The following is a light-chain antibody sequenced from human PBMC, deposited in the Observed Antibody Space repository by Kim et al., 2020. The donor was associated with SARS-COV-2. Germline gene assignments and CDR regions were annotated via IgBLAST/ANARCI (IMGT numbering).Light chain of an antibody. Sequence: DIQLTQSPSFLSASVGDRVTITCRASQGISRSLAWYQQKPGKAPELLIYDASTLRRGVPSGFSGSGSGTEFTLTITTLQPEDFATYYCLQHNAYPPTFGGGTKMEIK. V-gene: IGKV1-9*01. J-gene: IGKJ4*01. CDR1: QGISRS. CDR3: LQHNAYPPT. CDR2: DAS.